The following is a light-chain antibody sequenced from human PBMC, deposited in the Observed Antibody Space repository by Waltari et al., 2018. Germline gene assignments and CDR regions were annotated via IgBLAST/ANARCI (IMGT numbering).Light chain of an antibody. V-gene: IGLV2-23*02. CDR3: CSYAGSSTSV. CDR1: SSDVGSYNP. Sequence: QSALTQPASVSGSPGQSITISCTATSSDVGSYNPASWYQQHPGNAPKLMIYEVTKRPSGVSNRFSGSKSGNTASLTISGLQAEDEADYYCCSYAGSSTSVFGTGTKVTVL. CDR2: EVT. J-gene: IGLJ1*01.